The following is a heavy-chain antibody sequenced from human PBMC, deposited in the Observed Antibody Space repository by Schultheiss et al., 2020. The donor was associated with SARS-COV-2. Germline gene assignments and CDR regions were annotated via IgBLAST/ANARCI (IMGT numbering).Heavy chain of an antibody. J-gene: IGHJ6*02. V-gene: IGHV4-61*08. Sequence: SETLSLTCTVSGGSISSGGYYWSWIRQHPGKGLEWIGYIYYSGSTNYNPSLKSRVTISVDTSKNQFSLKLSSVTAADTAVYYCARVGYSYGSPYYYYGMDVWGQGTTVTVSS. CDR1: GGSISSGGYY. CDR3: ARVGYSYGSPYYYYGMDV. CDR2: IYYSGST. D-gene: IGHD5-18*01.